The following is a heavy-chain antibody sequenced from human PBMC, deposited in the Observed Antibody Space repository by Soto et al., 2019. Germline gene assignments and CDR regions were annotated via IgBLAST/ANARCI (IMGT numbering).Heavy chain of an antibody. V-gene: IGHV4-61*01. Sequence: QVQLQESGPGLVKPSETLSLTCTVSGGSVSSGSYYWSWIRQPPGKGLEWIGYIYYSGSTNYNPSLRSRVTMAVDTSRNQCSLKLSSVTAADQAVYYCARGGGLGYCSSTSCYQDNWFDPWGQGTLVTVSS. CDR1: GGSVSSGSYY. D-gene: IGHD2-2*01. CDR2: IYYSGST. CDR3: ARGGGLGYCSSTSCYQDNWFDP. J-gene: IGHJ5*02.